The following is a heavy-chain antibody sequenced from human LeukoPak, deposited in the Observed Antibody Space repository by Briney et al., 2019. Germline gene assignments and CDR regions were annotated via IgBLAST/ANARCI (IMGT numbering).Heavy chain of an antibody. CDR1: GFTFSSYA. V-gene: IGHV3-23*01. D-gene: IGHD5-12*01. CDR2: ISGSGGST. J-gene: IGHJ6*02. Sequence: PGGSLRLSCAASGFTFSSYAMSWVRQAPGKGLEWVSAISGSGGSTYYADSVKGRFTISRDNSKNTLYLQMNSLRAEDTAVYYCAKPQGGYDHYYYYGMDVWGQGTTVTVSS. CDR3: AKPQGGYDHYYYYGMDV.